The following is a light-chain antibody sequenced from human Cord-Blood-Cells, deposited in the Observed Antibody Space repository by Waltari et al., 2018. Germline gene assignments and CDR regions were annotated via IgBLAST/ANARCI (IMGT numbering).Light chain of an antibody. CDR1: ALPKQY. CDR3: QSADSSGTVV. V-gene: IGLV3-25*02. J-gene: IGLJ2*01. Sequence: SYELTQPPPVSVSPGQKARITCSGDALPKQYAYWYQQKPGQAPVLVIYKDSERPSGIPERFSGSSSGTTVTLTISGVQAEDEADYYCQSADSSGTVVFGGGTKLTVL. CDR2: KDS.